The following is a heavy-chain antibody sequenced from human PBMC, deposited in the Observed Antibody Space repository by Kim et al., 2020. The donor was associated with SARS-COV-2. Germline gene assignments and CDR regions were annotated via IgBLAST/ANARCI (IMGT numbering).Heavy chain of an antibody. Sequence: GGSLRLSCTASGLTFSNSAMHWVRQASGKGLEWVGRIRSKSNSYETTDCASVKVRFTISRDDSKNTAYLQMNSLKSEDTALYYCTRGTPYSASYWDAFDNWGQGTLVTVSP. CDR3: TRGTPYSASYWDAFDN. V-gene: IGHV3-73*01. D-gene: IGHD1-26*01. CDR2: IRSKSNSYET. CDR1: GLTFSNSA. J-gene: IGHJ3*02.